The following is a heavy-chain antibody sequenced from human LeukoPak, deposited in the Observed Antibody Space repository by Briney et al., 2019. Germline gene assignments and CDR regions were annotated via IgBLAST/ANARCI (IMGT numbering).Heavy chain of an antibody. V-gene: IGHV4-4*07. D-gene: IGHD1-1*01. CDR1: GXSISSYF. Sequence: SETLSLTCTVSGXSISSYFWNWIRQPAGKGLEWIGRVYTSGNTNYSPSLKSRVTMSIDTSKNQFSLKLASVTAADTAMYYCATGDWNGADNWGQGTLVVVSS. CDR3: ATGDWNGADN. J-gene: IGHJ4*02. CDR2: VYTSGNT.